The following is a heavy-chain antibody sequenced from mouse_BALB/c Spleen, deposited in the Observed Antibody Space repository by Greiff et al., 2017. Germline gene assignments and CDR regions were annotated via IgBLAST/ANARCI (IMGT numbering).Heavy chain of an antibody. J-gene: IGHJ3*01. CDR3: ARAFTTATSAY. V-gene: IGHV5-9-4*01. D-gene: IGHD1-2*01. Sequence: EVKVVESGGGLVKPGGSLKLSCAASGFTFSSYAMSWVRQSPEKRLEWVAEISSGGSYTYYPDTVTGRFTISRDNAKNTLYLEMGSLRSEDTAMYYCARAFTTATSAYWGQGTLVTVSA. CDR2: ISSGGSYT. CDR1: GFTFSSYA.